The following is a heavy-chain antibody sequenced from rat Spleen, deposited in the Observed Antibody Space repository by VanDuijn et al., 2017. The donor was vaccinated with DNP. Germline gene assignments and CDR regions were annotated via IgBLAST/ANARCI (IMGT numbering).Heavy chain of an antibody. J-gene: IGHJ2*01. Sequence: EVQLVESGGDLVQPGRSLKVSCVVSGFTFNNYWMTWIRQVPGKGLEWVASITTSGVSTSSPASVKGRFTISRDNAKNTLYLQMNSLRSEDTATYYCARGGRSYFDYWGQGVMVTVSS. V-gene: IGHV5-31*01. CDR3: ARGGRSYFDY. D-gene: IGHD1-11*01. CDR2: ITTSGVST. CDR1: GFTFNNYW.